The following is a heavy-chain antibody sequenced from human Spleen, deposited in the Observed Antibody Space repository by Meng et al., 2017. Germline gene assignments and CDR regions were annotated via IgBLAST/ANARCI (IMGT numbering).Heavy chain of an antibody. CDR3: ARDGSGWYSFDY. D-gene: IGHD6-19*01. V-gene: IGHV6-1*01. Sequence: SETLSLTCAISGDSVSSNSAAWNWIRQSPSRGLEWLGRTHYRSKWYHDYALSAQSRITIYPDTSKNQFSLQLNSVTPEDTAVYYCARDGSGWYSFDYWGQGILVTVSS. CDR1: GDSVSSNSAA. J-gene: IGHJ4*02. CDR2: THYRSKWYH.